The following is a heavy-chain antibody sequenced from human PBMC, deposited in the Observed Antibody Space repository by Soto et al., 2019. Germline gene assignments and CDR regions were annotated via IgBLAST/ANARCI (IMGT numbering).Heavy chain of an antibody. CDR2: IWYDGSNK. J-gene: IGHJ3*02. Sequence: GGSLRLSCAASGFTFSSYGMHWVRQAPGKGLEWVAVIWYDGSNKYYADSVKGRFTISRDNSKNTLYLQMNSLRAEDTAVYYCASDLQPTYYYDSSGHAHAFDIWGQGTMVTVSS. D-gene: IGHD3-22*01. CDR1: GFTFSSYG. CDR3: ASDLQPTYYYDSSGHAHAFDI. V-gene: IGHV3-33*01.